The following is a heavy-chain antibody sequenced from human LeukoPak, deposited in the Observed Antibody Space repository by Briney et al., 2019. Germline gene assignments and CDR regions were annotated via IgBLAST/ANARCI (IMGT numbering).Heavy chain of an antibody. J-gene: IGHJ4*02. CDR1: GFTFSIYS. CDR3: ERLRRNSDRSGYYYFYNY. V-gene: IGHV3-21*01. Sequence: GGSLRLSCAASGFTFSIYSMNWVRQAPGKGLEWVSSISSSSSYIYYADSVKGRFTISRDNAKNSLYLQMNSLRAEDTARYYCERLRRNSDRSGYYYFYNYWGQGIQVTVSS. CDR2: ISSSSSYI. D-gene: IGHD3-22*01.